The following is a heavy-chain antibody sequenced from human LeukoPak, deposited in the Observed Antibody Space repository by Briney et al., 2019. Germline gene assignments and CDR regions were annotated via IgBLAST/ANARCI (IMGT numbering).Heavy chain of an antibody. J-gene: IGHJ4*02. CDR2: INWNGGST. D-gene: IGHD3-9*01. CDR3: AKDPPSDDIPRYFDY. CDR1: GFTFDDYG. V-gene: IGHV3-20*04. Sequence: GGSLRLSCATSGFTFDDYGMSWVRQAPGKGLEWVSGINWNGGSTGYADSVKGRFTISRDNAKNSLYLQMNSLRAEDTAVYYCAKDPPSDDIPRYFDYWGQGTLVTVSS.